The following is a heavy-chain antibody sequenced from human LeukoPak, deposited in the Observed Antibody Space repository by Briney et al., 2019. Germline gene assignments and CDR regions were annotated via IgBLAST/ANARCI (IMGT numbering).Heavy chain of an antibody. V-gene: IGHV3-21*04. CDR3: AKPPWGITLIAVAKYFDY. CDR2: ISSTSSYI. Sequence: GGSLRLSCAASGFTFSFYSMNWVRQAPGKGLEWVSSISSTSSYIYYADSVKGRFTISRDNAKNSLYLQMNSLRAEDTAVYYCAKPPWGITLIAVAKYFDYWGQGTLVTVSS. J-gene: IGHJ4*02. D-gene: IGHD3-22*01. CDR1: GFTFSFYS.